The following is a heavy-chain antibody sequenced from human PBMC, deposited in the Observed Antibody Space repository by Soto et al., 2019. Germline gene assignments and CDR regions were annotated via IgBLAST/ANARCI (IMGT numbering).Heavy chain of an antibody. Sequence: EVQLLESGGGLVQPGGSLRLSCAASGFTFSSYAMSWVRQAPGKGLEWVSAISGSGGSTYYADSVKGRFTISRDNSKNTLYLQMNRLRAEDTAVYYCAKDKYVSGDYVGWFDPWGQGTLVTVSS. D-gene: IGHD4-17*01. V-gene: IGHV3-23*01. CDR2: ISGSGGST. CDR3: AKDKYVSGDYVGWFDP. J-gene: IGHJ5*02. CDR1: GFTFSSYA.